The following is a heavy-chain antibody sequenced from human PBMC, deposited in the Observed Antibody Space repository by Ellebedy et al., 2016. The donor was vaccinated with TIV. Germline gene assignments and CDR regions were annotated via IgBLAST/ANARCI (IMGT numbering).Heavy chain of an antibody. D-gene: IGHD2-15*01. CDR2: INHSGST. Sequence: MPSETLSLTCAVYPGSFSGYYWSWIRLAPGKGLEWVGEINHSGSTNYNPSLKSRVAISLDMSKTQFSLRLTSVTAADTAVYHCARSGDCSGGSCYEHAFDIWGQGTMVTVSS. CDR3: ARSGDCSGGSCYEHAFDI. J-gene: IGHJ3*02. CDR1: PGSFSGYY. V-gene: IGHV4-34*01.